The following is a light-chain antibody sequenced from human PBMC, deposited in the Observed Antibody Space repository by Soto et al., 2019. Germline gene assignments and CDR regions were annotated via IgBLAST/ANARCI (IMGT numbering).Light chain of an antibody. Sequence: DIQMTQSPSILSAFVGDRVTITCRASQSISRRLAWYQQKPGKAPKFLIYDASSLESGVPSRFSGGGSGTQLTLTISSLQPDDSATYYCQQFDSYPLPFGGGTKVEI. CDR2: DAS. CDR1: QSISRR. V-gene: IGKV1-5*01. J-gene: IGKJ4*01. CDR3: QQFDSYPLP.